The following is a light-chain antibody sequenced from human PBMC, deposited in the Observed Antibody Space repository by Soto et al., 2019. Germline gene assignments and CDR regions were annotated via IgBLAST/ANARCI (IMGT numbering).Light chain of an antibody. V-gene: IGKV3-15*01. CDR1: QSVSNN. CDR3: QHYESLPLT. Sequence: EIVMTQSPATLSASPGERATLSCRASQSVSNNLAWYQQRPGRAPRLLIYGASIRASGIPARFSGSGSGTEFTLTINSLQSEDFAVYHCQHYESLPLTFGGGTKVEIK. J-gene: IGKJ4*01. CDR2: GAS.